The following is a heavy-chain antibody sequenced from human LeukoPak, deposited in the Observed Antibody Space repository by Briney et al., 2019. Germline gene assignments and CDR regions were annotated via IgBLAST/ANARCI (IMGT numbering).Heavy chain of an antibody. V-gene: IGHV3-20*04. CDR1: GFIFDDYG. CDR3: VKVRSVTMVRGVDGDFDY. D-gene: IGHD3-10*01. J-gene: IGHJ4*02. CDR2: INCNGGTT. Sequence: AVSLRLSCAASGFIFDDYGMSWDRQVQGKGLQWVSGINCNGGTTAYADSVKGRFTISRDTAKNSLYLQMNSLRVEDTSLYYCVKVRSVTMVRGVDGDFDYWGQGTLVTVSS.